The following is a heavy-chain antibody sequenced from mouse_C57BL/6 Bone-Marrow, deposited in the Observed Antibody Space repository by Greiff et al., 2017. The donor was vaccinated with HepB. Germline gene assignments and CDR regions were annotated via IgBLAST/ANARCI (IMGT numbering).Heavy chain of an antibody. Sequence: EVQLVESGGGLVKPGGSLKLSCAASGFTFSSYAMSWVRQTPEKRLEWVATISDGGSYTYYPDNVKGRFTISRDNAKNNLYLQMSHLKSEDTAMYYCARDPHYYGSSFFAYWGQGTLVTVSA. CDR2: ISDGGSYT. J-gene: IGHJ3*01. CDR3: ARDPHYYGSSFFAY. D-gene: IGHD1-1*01. V-gene: IGHV5-4*01. CDR1: GFTFSSYA.